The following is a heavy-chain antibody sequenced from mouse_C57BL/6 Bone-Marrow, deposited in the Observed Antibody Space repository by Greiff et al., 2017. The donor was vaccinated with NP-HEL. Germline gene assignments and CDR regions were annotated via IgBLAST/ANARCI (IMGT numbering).Heavy chain of an antibody. V-gene: IGHV1-4*01. D-gene: IGHD1-1*01. CDR2: INPSSGYT. Sequence: QVQLKESGAELARPGASVKMSCKASGYTFTSYTMHWVKQRPGQGLEWIGYINPSSGYTKYNQKFKDKATLTADKSSSTAYMQLSSLTSEDSAVYYCARWSTTVVTYYFDYWGQGTTLTVSS. CDR3: ARWSTTVVTYYFDY. J-gene: IGHJ2*01. CDR1: GYTFTSYT.